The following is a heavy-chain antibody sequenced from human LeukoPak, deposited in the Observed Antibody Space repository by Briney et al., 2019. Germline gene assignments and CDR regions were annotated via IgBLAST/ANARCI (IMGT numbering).Heavy chain of an antibody. Sequence: PGGFLRLSCVGSGFTFGSYWMHWVRQAPGKGLVWVSRINSDGSTTSDADSVKGRFTISRDNAKNTLYLQMNSLRADDTAVYYCARTVAGKGNAFDIWGQGTLVTVSP. V-gene: IGHV3-74*01. CDR1: GFTFGSYW. J-gene: IGHJ3*02. CDR2: INSDGSTT. D-gene: IGHD6-19*01. CDR3: ARTVAGKGNAFDI.